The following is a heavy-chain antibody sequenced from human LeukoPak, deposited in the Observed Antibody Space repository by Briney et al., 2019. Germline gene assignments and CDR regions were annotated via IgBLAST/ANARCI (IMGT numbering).Heavy chain of an antibody. CDR2: IYPGDSGT. CDR3: ARRRYDSSGYSLDY. V-gene: IGHV5-51*01. J-gene: IGHJ4*02. CDR1: GYSFSSYW. D-gene: IGHD3-22*01. Sequence: GESLKISCKGSGYSFSSYWIGWVRQMPGKGLEWMGIIYPGDSGTRYSPSFQGQVTISADKSISTAYLQWSSLKASDTAMCYCARRRYDSSGYSLDYWGQGTLVTVSS.